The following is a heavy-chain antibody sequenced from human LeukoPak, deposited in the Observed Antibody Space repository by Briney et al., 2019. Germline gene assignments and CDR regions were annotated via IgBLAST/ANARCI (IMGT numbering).Heavy chain of an antibody. CDR3: ARGLEFDNEWELLMRD. J-gene: IGHJ4*02. V-gene: IGHV1-18*01. CDR1: GYTFTSYG. CDR2: ISAYNGNT. D-gene: IGHD1-26*01. Sequence: GASVKVSCKASGYTFTSYGISWVRQAPGQGLEWVGWISAYNGNTNYAQKLQGRVTMTTDTSTSTPYMELRSLRSDDTAVYYCARGLEFDNEWELLMRDWGQGTLVTVSS.